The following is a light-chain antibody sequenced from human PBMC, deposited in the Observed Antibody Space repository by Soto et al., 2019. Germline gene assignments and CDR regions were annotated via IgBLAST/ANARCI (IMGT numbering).Light chain of an antibody. Sequence: QSVLTQPPSASGTPGQRVTISCSGSSSNIGSNTVNWYQQMPGTAPKLLIYSKIQRPSGVPDRFSGSKSGTSASLAIIGLQSADEADYYCAAWDESLNGPVFGTGTKVTVL. CDR3: AAWDESLNGPV. V-gene: IGLV1-44*01. CDR2: SKI. J-gene: IGLJ1*01. CDR1: SSNIGSNT.